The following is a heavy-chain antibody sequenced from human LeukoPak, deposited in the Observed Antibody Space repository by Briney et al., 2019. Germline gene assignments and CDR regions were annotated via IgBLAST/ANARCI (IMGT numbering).Heavy chain of an antibody. CDR3: AKSAGRHYYYYMDV. Sequence: GGSLRLSCAASGFTFSSYAMSRVRQAPGKGLEWVSAISGSGGSTYYADSVKGRFTISRDNSKNTLYLQMNSLRAEDTAVYYCAKSAGRHYYYYMDVWGKGTTVTVSS. CDR2: ISGSGGST. D-gene: IGHD6-19*01. CDR1: GFTFSSYA. J-gene: IGHJ6*03. V-gene: IGHV3-23*01.